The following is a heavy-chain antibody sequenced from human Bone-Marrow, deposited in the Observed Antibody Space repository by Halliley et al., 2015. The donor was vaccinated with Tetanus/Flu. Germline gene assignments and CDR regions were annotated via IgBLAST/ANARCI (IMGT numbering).Heavy chain of an antibody. J-gene: IGHJ3*02. CDR1: GGTLSSHV. CDR2: ITPFLDTT. CDR3: AKDLDTAMVNDAFDM. D-gene: IGHD5-18*01. V-gene: IGHV1-69*19. Sequence: QLVQSGAEVKRPGSSVKVSCKASGGTLSSHVISWVRQAPGQGLEWMGPITPFLDTTHYGQKFQGRITITADESTSTAYMELSSLRSEYTAVYYCAKDLDTAMVNDAFDMWGQGTMVTVSS.